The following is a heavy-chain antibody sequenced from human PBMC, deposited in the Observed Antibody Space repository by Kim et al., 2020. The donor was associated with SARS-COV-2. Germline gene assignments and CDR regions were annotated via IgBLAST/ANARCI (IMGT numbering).Heavy chain of an antibody. CDR3: ARLDYYDSSGYYSNWFDP. CDR1: GGSISSSSYY. CDR2: IYYSGST. V-gene: IGHV4-39*01. J-gene: IGHJ5*02. Sequence: SETLSLTCTVSGGSISSSSYYWGWIRQPPGKGLEWIGSIYYSGSTYYNPSLKSRVTISVDTSKNQFSLKLSSVTAADTAVYYCARLDYYDSSGYYSNWFDPWGQGTLVTVSS. D-gene: IGHD3-22*01.